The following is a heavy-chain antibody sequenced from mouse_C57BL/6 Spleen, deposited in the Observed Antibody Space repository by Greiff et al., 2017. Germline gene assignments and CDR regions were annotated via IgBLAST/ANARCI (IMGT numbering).Heavy chain of an antibody. CDR3: ARSPFTTVVGDY. CDR2: IDPSDSYT. CDR1: GYTFTSYT. V-gene: IGHV1-69*01. J-gene: IGHJ2*01. D-gene: IGHD1-1*01. Sequence: QVQLQQSGAELARPGASVKMSCKASGYTFTSYTMHWVKQRPGQGLEWIGEIDPSDSYTNYNQKFKGKSTLTVDKSSSTAYMQLSSLTSEDSAVYYCARSPFTTVVGDYGGQGTTLTVSS.